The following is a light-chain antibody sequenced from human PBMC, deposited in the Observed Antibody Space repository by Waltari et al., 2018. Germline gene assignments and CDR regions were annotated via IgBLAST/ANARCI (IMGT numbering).Light chain of an antibody. V-gene: IGKV3-11*01. CDR1: LSVSTN. J-gene: IGKJ4*01. Sequence: ETVLTQSPDILSLSPGERATLSCRASLSVSTNLAWYQQKPGQAPRLLVYDASNRATGIPARFSGSGSGTDFTLTISSLEPEDFAVYYCQQRSNGLTFGGGTKVEIK. CDR3: QQRSNGLT. CDR2: DAS.